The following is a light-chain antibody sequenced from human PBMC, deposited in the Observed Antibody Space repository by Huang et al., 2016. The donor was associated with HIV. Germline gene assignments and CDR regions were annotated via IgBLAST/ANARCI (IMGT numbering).Light chain of an antibody. Sequence: EIMLTQSPATLSVSPGERATLSCRASQSISTNLAWSQQKPGLAPRLLIYSASTRATGIPARFSGSGSGTEFTLTISSLQSEDFAVYYCQQGETFGQGTKLEIK. J-gene: IGKJ2*01. CDR2: SAS. CDR1: QSISTN. V-gene: IGKV3-15*01. CDR3: QQGET.